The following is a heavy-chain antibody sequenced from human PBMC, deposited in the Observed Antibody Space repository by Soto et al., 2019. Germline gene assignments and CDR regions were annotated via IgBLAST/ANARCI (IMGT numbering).Heavy chain of an antibody. CDR2: THYRSRWYN. D-gene: IGHD1-7*01. CDR1: GDSVSSNSAA. J-gene: IGHJ6*03. Sequence: SQTLSLTCAISGDSVSSNSAAWNWIRQSPSRGLEWLGRTHYRSRWYNDYAVPVRSRITVNADTSKNQFSLQLTSVTPEDTAVYYCAGTTSYQWYYLDVWGKGTTVTVSS. V-gene: IGHV6-1*01. CDR3: AGTTSYQWYYLDV.